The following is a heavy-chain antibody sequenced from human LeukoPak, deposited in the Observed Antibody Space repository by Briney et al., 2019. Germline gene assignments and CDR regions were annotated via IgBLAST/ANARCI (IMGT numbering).Heavy chain of an antibody. CDR1: GFTFSSYS. Sequence: GGSLRLSCAASGFTFSSYSMNWVRQAPGKGLEWVSSISSSSSYIYYADPVKGRFTISRDNAKNSLYLQMNSLRAEDTAVYYCARAGSYYDSSGYYYAYYFDYWGQGTLVTVSS. D-gene: IGHD3-22*01. V-gene: IGHV3-21*01. CDR3: ARAGSYYDSSGYYYAYYFDY. J-gene: IGHJ4*02. CDR2: ISSSSSYI.